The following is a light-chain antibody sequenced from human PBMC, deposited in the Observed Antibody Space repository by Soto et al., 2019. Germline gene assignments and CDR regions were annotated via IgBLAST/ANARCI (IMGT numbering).Light chain of an antibody. J-gene: IGLJ2*01. V-gene: IGLV2-14*01. Sequence: QSALTQPASVSGSPGQSITISCTGTSSDIGGYNYVSWYQQHPGKAPKLMIYDVGNRPSGVSNRFSGSKSGNTASLTISGLQAEDEADYYCSSHTSSSTLVFGGGTKLTVL. CDR3: SSHTSSSTLV. CDR2: DVG. CDR1: SSDIGGYNY.